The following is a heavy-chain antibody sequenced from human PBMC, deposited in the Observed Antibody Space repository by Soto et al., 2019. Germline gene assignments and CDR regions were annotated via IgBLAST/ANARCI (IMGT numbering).Heavy chain of an antibody. CDR2: ISGSGGST. D-gene: IGHD6-19*01. V-gene: IGHV3-23*01. CDR1: GFTFSSYA. J-gene: IGHJ3*02. CDR3: AKTPLAVAGIGAFDI. Sequence: GGSMRISSAASGFTFSSYAMSWVRKNTGKGLEWVSAISGSGGSTYYADSVKGRFTISRDNSKNTLYLQMNSLRAEDTAVYYCAKTPLAVAGIGAFDIWGQGTRVTVSS.